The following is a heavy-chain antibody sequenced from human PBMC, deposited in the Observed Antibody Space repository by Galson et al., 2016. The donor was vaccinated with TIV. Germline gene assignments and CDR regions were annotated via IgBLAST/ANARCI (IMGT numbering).Heavy chain of an antibody. CDR1: GAAFGSSS. D-gene: IGHD3-16*01. J-gene: IGHJ6*03. CDR3: ARGILDTKMFGGKKRRATGFYYYMDV. V-gene: IGHV4-34*01. Sequence: SETLSLTCAVYGAAFGSSSWGWVRQPPGKGLEWIGEISHSGGTFYNTSLESRVTISLDTSKNQFSLNVRSVSAADTAVYYCARGILDTKMFGGKKRRATGFYYYMDVWGKGTTVTVSS. CDR2: ISHSGGT.